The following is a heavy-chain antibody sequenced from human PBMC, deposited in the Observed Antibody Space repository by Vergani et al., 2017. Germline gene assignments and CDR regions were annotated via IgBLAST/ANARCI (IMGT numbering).Heavy chain of an antibody. Sequence: EVQLLESGGGLVQPGGSLRLSCAASGFTFSSYAMSWVRQAPGKGLEWVSAISGSGGSTYYADSVKGRFTISRDNSKNTLYLQMNSLRAEDRAVYYCAKIRAGTNWFDPWGQGTLVTVSS. J-gene: IGHJ5*02. CDR2: ISGSGGST. CDR3: AKIRAGTNWFDP. CDR1: GFTFSSYA. V-gene: IGHV3-23*01. D-gene: IGHD1-1*01.